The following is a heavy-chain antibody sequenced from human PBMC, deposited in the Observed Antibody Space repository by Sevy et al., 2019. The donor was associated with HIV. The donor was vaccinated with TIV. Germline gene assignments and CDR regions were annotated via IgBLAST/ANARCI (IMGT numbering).Heavy chain of an antibody. CDR1: GFTFDDYA. J-gene: IGHJ4*02. V-gene: IGHV3-30-3*01. D-gene: IGHD2-21*02. Sequence: GGSLRLSCAASGFTFDDYAMHWVRQAPGKGLEWVAVISHDGNYKNYADSVKVRFTISRDDFKNTLYLQMSSLRPEDTAVYFCARLFSCGGDCYYLDYWGQGALVTVSS. CDR2: ISHDGNYK. CDR3: ARLFSCGGDCYYLDY.